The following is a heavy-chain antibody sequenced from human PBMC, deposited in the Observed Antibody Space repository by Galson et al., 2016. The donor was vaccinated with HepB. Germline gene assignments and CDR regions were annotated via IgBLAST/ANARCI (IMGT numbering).Heavy chain of an antibody. CDR2: ISYDARKQ. V-gene: IGHV3-30*18. CDR3: AKVWVPGFCGAETCPHRLDL. D-gene: IGHD2-21*01. J-gene: IGHJ1*01. CDR1: GFNFDSYA. Sequence: SLRLSCAASGFNFDSYAMHWVRQAPGKGLEWVAVISYDARKQYYGDSVKGRFSISRENSKKTLFLQINTLRLEDTAVYYCAKVWVPGFCGAETCPHRLDLWGQGTLVTVSS.